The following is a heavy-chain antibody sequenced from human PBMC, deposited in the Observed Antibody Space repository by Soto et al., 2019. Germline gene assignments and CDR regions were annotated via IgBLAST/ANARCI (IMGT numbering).Heavy chain of an antibody. J-gene: IGHJ4*02. V-gene: IGHV3-33*01. CDR3: VRTACVINNCSYRGVR. CDR2: IGFDGTNI. D-gene: IGHD3-10*01. CDR1: GFDFKTYG. Sequence: QGHLVESGGGVVQPGRSLRPSGVRSGFDFKTYGMHWVRQALAKGLGGGAVIGFDGTNIHYSDSVRGRFSISRDNSENTVSLQMNSLRVEDTALYYCVRTACVINNCSYRGVRWGQGTLVTV.